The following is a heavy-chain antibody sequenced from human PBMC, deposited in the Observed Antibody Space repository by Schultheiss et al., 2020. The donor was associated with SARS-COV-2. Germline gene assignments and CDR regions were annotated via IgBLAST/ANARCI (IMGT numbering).Heavy chain of an antibody. J-gene: IGHJ4*02. CDR2: FDPEDGET. V-gene: IGHV1-8*02. CDR3: AREVETLYFDY. CDR1: GGTFSSYA. Sequence: ASVKVSCKASGGTFSSYAISWVRQAPGQGLEWMGGFDPEDGETIYAQKFQGRVTLTRDTSISTAYMELSSLRSEDTAVYYCAREVETLYFDYWGQGTLVTVSS.